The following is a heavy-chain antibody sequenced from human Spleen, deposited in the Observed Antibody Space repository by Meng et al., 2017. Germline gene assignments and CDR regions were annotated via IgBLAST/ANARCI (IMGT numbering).Heavy chain of an antibody. CDR3: ASLRGSGPT. J-gene: IGHJ4*02. V-gene: IGHV3-48*03. Sequence: GGSLRLSCAASGFRFSSYEMNWVRQGPGKGLEWVSYISSSASTIYYADSVKGRFTISRDNAKNSLYLQMNSLRAEDTAVYYCASLRGSGPTWGQGTLVTVSS. D-gene: IGHD1-26*01. CDR1: GFRFSSYE. CDR2: ISSSASTI.